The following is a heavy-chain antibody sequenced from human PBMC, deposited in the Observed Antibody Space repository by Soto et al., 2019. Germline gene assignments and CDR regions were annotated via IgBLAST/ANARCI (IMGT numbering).Heavy chain of an antibody. CDR3: ARGTVVVRGVIGFDP. J-gene: IGHJ5*02. Sequence: QVQLQESGPGLVKPSGTLSLTCAVSGGSISSSNWWSWVRQPPGKGLEWIGEIYHSGTTNYNPSHKSRVTISVDKSNNQFPLELSSVTAADTAVYYCARGTVVVRGVIGFDPWGQGTLVIVSS. CDR1: GGSISSSNW. D-gene: IGHD3-10*01. CDR2: IYHSGTT. V-gene: IGHV4-4*02.